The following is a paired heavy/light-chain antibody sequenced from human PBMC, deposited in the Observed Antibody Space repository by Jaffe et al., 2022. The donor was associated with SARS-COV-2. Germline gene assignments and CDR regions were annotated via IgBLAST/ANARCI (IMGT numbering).Light chain of an antibody. CDR3: QQRSAWPLT. J-gene: IGKJ4*01. V-gene: IGKV3-11*01. CDR1: QSVSSF. CDR2: DAS. Sequence: EIVLTQSPATLSLSPGERATLSCRASQSVSSFLAWYQQKPGQAPRLLIYDASNRATGIPARFSGSGSGTDFILTISSVEPEDFAVYYCQQRSAWPLTFGGGTKVEIK.
Heavy chain of an antibody. V-gene: IGHV3-23*01. D-gene: IGHD2-2*03. CDR2: ISGSGVST. CDR1: GFTFSSYA. Sequence: EVQLLESGGGLVQPGGSLRLSCAASGFTFSSYAMSWVRQAPGKGLEWVSDISGSGVSTHYADSVKGRFTISRDNSKNTLYVQMESLRAEDTAVYFCAKVGYCYTPSCPRDYWGQGTLVTVSS. J-gene: IGHJ4*02. CDR3: AKVGYCYTPSCPRDY.